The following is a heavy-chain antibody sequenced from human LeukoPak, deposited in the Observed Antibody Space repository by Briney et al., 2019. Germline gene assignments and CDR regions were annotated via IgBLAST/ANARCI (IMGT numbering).Heavy chain of an antibody. J-gene: IGHJ4*02. V-gene: IGHV3-7*01. CDR3: STSVGDGYDSN. Sequence: GGSLRLSCAASGFTFSSYWMSWVRQAPGKGLEWVANIKQDGSEKYYVDSVKGRFTISRDNAKNSLYLQMNSLRAEDTAVYYCSTSVGDGYDSNWGQGALVTVSS. CDR2: IKQDGSEK. CDR1: GFTFSSYW. D-gene: IGHD5-12*01.